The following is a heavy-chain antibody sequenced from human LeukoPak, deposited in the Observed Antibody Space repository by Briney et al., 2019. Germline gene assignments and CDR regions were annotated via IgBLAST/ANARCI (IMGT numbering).Heavy chain of an antibody. D-gene: IGHD6-13*01. V-gene: IGHV1-2*04. CDR3: ARAVGFSIAAASGAFDI. J-gene: IGHJ3*02. CDR2: INPNSGGT. Sequence: ASVKVSCKASGYTFTGYYMHWVRQAPGQGLEWMGWINPNSGGTNYAQKFQGWVTMTRDTSISTAYMELSRLRSDDTAVYYCARAVGFSIAAASGAFDIWGQGTMVTVSS. CDR1: GYTFTGYY.